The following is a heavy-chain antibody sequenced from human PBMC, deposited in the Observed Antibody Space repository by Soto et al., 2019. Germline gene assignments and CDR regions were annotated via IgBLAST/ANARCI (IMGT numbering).Heavy chain of an antibody. CDR2: ISAGGSRP. CDR3: AKDPNWEWGY. CDR1: GFTFNRYD. D-gene: IGHD1-1*01. V-gene: IGHV3-23*01. Sequence: GGSLRLSCTASGFTFNRYDMDWVRQPPGKGLEWVSAISAGGSRPSYADAVKGRFTISRDNSKNMVYLQMDSLTVEDTAMYYCAKDPNWEWGYWGPGVQVTVSS. J-gene: IGHJ4*02.